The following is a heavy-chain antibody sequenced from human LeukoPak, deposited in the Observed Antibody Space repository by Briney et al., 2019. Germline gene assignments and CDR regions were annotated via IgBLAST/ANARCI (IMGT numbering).Heavy chain of an antibody. J-gene: IGHJ6*02. V-gene: IGHV3-30*18. CDR2: ISYDGSNK. CDR1: GFTFSSYG. Sequence: GGSLRLSCAASGFTFSSYGMHWVRQAPGKGLEWVAVISYDGSNKYYADSVKGRLTISRDNSKNTLYLQMNSLRAEDTAVYYCAKTLGYSNYVYYYYGMDVWGQGTTVTVSS. CDR3: AKTLGYSNYVYYYYGMDV. D-gene: IGHD4-11*01.